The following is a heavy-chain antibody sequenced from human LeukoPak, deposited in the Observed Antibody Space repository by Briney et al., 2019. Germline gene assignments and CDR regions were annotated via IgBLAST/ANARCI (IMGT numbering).Heavy chain of an antibody. J-gene: IGHJ4*02. CDR2: IYYSGST. V-gene: IGHV4-39*07. CDR3: ARDLLNEGNHLDY. CDR1: GGSISSSSYY. Sequence: SETLSLTCTVSGGSISSSSYYWGWVRQPPGKGLEWIGSIYYSGSTYYNPSLKSRVTISVDTSKNQFSLKLSSVTAADTAVYYCARDLLNEGNHLDYWGQGTLVTVSS. D-gene: IGHD4-23*01.